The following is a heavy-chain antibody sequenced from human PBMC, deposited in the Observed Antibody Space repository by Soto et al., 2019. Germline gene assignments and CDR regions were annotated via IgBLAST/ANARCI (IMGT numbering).Heavy chain of an antibody. V-gene: IGHV3-7*01. Sequence: GGSLRLSCAASGFTFSSYCMSWVRQAPGKGLEWVANIKQDGSEKYYVDSVKGRFTISRDNAKNSLYLQMNSLRAEDTAVYYCARDRYSYYDFWSGSLPYYYFGMDVWGQGTTVTVPS. CDR1: GFTFSSYC. D-gene: IGHD3-3*01. CDR2: IKQDGSEK. CDR3: ARDRYSYYDFWSGSLPYYYFGMDV. J-gene: IGHJ6*02.